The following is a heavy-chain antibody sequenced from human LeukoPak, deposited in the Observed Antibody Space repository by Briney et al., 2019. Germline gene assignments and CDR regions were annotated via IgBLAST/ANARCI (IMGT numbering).Heavy chain of an antibody. D-gene: IGHD3-16*02. V-gene: IGHV3-20*04. Sequence: GGTLRLSCAASGFSFTTYWMSWVRQAQGKGLEWVSGINWNGGSTGYADSVKGRFTISRDNAKNSLYLQMNSLRAEDTALYYCARPGLRLGELSFLYYFDYWGQGTLVTVSS. CDR1: GFSFTTYW. CDR2: INWNGGST. J-gene: IGHJ4*02. CDR3: ARPGLRLGELSFLYYFDY.